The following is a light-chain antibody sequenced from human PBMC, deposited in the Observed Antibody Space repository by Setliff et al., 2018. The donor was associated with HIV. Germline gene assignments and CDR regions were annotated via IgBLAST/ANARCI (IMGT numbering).Light chain of an antibody. CDR1: TNDVGAYNY. CDR2: GVT. CDR3: SSYSTSSTPSV. V-gene: IGLV2-14*03. Sequence: QSALAQPASVSGSPGQSIAISCTGTTNDVGAYNYVSWYQQHPGKAPKLIIYGVTHRPSGVSDRFSVSKSGDTASLTISGLQPEDEADYYCSSYSTSSTPSVFGTGTKVTVL. J-gene: IGLJ1*01.